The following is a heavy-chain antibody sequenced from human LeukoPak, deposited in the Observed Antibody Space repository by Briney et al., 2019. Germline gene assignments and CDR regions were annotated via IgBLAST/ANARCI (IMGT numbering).Heavy chain of an antibody. D-gene: IGHD3-3*01. V-gene: IGHV4-34*08. CDR2: IYHSGST. CDR3: ARRYDFWSGYPPPLDY. Sequence: GSLRLSCAASGFTFSSYWMHWVRQPPGKGLEWIGEIYHSGSTNYNPSLKSRVTISVDTSKKQCSLKLSSVTAADTAVYYSARRYDFWSGYPPPLDYWGQGTLVTVSS. CDR1: GFTFSSYW. J-gene: IGHJ4*02.